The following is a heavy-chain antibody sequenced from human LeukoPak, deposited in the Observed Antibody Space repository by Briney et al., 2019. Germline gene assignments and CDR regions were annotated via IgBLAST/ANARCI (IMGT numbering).Heavy chain of an antibody. D-gene: IGHD6-19*01. J-gene: IGHJ3*02. CDR3: ARVSSSGWDDAFDI. Sequence: TSETLSLTCTVSGYSISSGYYWGWIRQPPGKGLEGIGSIYHSGSTYYNPSLKSRVTISVDTSKNQFSLKLSSVTAADTAVYYCARVSSSGWDDAFDIWGQGTMVTVSS. V-gene: IGHV4-38-2*02. CDR2: IYHSGST. CDR1: GYSISSGYY.